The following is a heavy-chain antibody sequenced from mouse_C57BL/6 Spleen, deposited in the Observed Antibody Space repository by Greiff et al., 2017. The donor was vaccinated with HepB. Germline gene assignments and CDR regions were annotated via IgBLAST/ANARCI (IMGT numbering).Heavy chain of an antibody. Sequence: EVMLVESGEGLVKPGGSLKLSCAASGFTFSSYAMCWVRQTPEKRLEWVAYISSGGDYIYYADTVKGRFTISRDNARNTLYLQMNSLKYEDTAMYYCTREWYYGSSFFDDWGQGTTLTVSS. CDR2: ISSGGDYI. CDR1: GFTFSSYA. V-gene: IGHV5-9-1*02. J-gene: IGHJ2*01. D-gene: IGHD1-1*01. CDR3: TREWYYGSSFFDD.